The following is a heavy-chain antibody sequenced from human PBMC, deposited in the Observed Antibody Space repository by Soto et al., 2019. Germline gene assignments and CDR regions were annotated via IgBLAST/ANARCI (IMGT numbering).Heavy chain of an antibody. D-gene: IGHD2-21*02. CDR3: ARDLWGYCGADCYQPDV. CDR1: GGSISSYY. Sequence: PSETLSLTCTVSGGSISSYYWSWIRQPPGKGLEWIGYIYYSGSTYYNPSLKSRVTISVDTSKNQFSLKLNSVTAADTAVYYCARDLWGYCGADCYQPDVWGQGTTVTVSS. V-gene: IGHV4-59*01. J-gene: IGHJ6*02. CDR2: IYYSGST.